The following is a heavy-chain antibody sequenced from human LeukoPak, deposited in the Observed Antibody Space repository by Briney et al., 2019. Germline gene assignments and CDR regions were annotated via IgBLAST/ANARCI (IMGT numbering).Heavy chain of an antibody. Sequence: ASVKVSCKASGYTFTSYGISWVRQAPGQGLEWMGWISAYNGNTNYAQKLQGRVTMTTDTSTSTAYMELRSLRSDDTAVYYCARDGGAVYGSGSYKALDYWGQGTLVTVSS. V-gene: IGHV1-18*01. CDR3: ARDGGAVYGSGSYKALDY. J-gene: IGHJ4*02. CDR2: ISAYNGNT. CDR1: GYTFTSYG. D-gene: IGHD3-10*01.